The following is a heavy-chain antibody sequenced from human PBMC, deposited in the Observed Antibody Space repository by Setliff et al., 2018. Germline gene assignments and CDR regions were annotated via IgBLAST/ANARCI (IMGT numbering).Heavy chain of an antibody. CDR1: GASLSSGTYY. D-gene: IGHD1-1*01. CDR3: ARTGTYRYFDY. J-gene: IGHJ4*02. Sequence: SETLSLTCTVSGASLSSGTYYWAWIRQPPGKGLEWIGRIHYRGTTYSNASLASRLTISVDTAKNQFSLKLTSVTAADTAVYYCARTGTYRYFDYWGQGTLVTVSS. V-gene: IGHV4-39*01. CDR2: IHYRGTT.